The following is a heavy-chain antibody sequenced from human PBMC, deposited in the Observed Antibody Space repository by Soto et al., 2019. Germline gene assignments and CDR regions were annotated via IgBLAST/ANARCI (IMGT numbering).Heavy chain of an antibody. V-gene: IGHV4-59*01. D-gene: IGHD4-17*01. CDR2: IYYSGST. CDR3: ARAFGSTTPSLF. CDR1: GGYISSYY. J-gene: IGHJ4*02. Sequence: QVQLQESGPGLVKPSETLSLTCTVSGGYISSYYWTWIRQPPGKGLEWIGYIYYSGSTNYNPSLKSRVTMSIDTSKNQFSLKLSSVTAADTAVYYCARAFGSTTPSLFWGQGPLVTVSS.